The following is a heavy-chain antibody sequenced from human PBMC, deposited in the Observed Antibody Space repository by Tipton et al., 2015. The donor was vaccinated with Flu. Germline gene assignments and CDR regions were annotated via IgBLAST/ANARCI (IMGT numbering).Heavy chain of an antibody. CDR3: ARDREPCSGGSCSPHYGMDV. V-gene: IGHV3-48*03. D-gene: IGHD2-15*01. J-gene: IGHJ6*02. CDR2: ISSSGSTI. CDR1: GFTFSSYE. Sequence: VQLVQSGGGLVQPGGSLRLSCAASGFTFSSYEMNWVRQAPGKGLEWVSYISSSGSTIYYADSVKGRLTISRDNAKNSLYLQMNSLRAEDTAVYYCARDREPCSGGSCSPHYGMDVWGQGTTVTVSS.